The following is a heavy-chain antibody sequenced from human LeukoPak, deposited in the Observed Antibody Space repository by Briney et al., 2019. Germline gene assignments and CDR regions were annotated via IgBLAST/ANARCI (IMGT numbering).Heavy chain of an antibody. Sequence: ASVNVSCKASGYTFTDYYMHWVRQAPGQGLEGMGWINPNSGGTNYAQKFQGRVTMTRDTSISTAYMELSRLRSDDTAVYCCARVSDYDFWSGYPSHYYMDVWGKGTTVTVSS. CDR1: GYTFTDYY. V-gene: IGHV1-2*02. J-gene: IGHJ6*03. CDR2: INPNSGGT. D-gene: IGHD3-3*01. CDR3: ARVSDYDFWSGYPSHYYMDV.